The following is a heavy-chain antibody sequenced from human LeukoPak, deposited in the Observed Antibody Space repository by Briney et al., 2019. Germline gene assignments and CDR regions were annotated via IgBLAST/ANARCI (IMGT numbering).Heavy chain of an antibody. J-gene: IGHJ4*02. CDR3: ARQGPAPFFDY. CDR2: ISHSGST. Sequence: SGTLSLTCAVSAASITSSKWWSWVRQPPAKGLEWIGEISHSGSTNYNPSLKSRVTISVDKSKNQFSLRLSSVTAADTAVYYCARQGPAPFFDYWGQGSLLTVSS. CDR1: AASITSSKW. V-gene: IGHV4-4*02.